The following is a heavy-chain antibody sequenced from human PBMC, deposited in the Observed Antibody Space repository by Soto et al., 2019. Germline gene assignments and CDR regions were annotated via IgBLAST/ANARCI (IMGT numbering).Heavy chain of an antibody. J-gene: IGHJ5*02. Sequence: SVKVSCKASGGTFSSYAISWVRQAPGQGLEWMGGIIPIFGTANYAQKFQGRVTITADGSTSTAYMELSSLRSEDTAVYYCARDLGYYDSSGYYRFDPWGQGTLVTVSS. V-gene: IGHV1-69*13. CDR1: GGTFSSYA. CDR2: IIPIFGTA. CDR3: ARDLGYYDSSGYYRFDP. D-gene: IGHD3-22*01.